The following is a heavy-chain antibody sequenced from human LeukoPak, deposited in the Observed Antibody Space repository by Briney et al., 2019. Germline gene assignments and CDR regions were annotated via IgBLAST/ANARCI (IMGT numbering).Heavy chain of an antibody. V-gene: IGHV1-18*01. Sequence: SVKVSCKASGYTFTNHGISWVRQAPGQGLEWMGWITIYNGTANYEQKLQGRVTMTSNTFTSTAYMELMSLRSDDTAVYYCARSGGWAYGDYDGFIAFDIWGQGTMVTVPS. CDR1: GYTFTNHG. CDR2: ITIYNGTA. CDR3: ARSGGWAYGDYDGFIAFDI. D-gene: IGHD4-17*01. J-gene: IGHJ3*02.